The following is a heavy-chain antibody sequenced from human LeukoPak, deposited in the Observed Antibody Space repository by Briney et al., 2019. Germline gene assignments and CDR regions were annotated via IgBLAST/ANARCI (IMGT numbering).Heavy chain of an antibody. J-gene: IGHJ4*02. V-gene: IGHV3-23*03. CDR2: IRGGGSNT. CDR3: EKDLPSGVSGSYLDTYFDF. CDR1: GFTFSNYA. D-gene: IGHD3-16*02. Sequence: AGGSLRLSCGASGFTFSNYAMSWVRRAPGKGLEWVSVIRGGGSNTHYADSVKGRFTISRDNSKNTLYLQMNSLRAEDTALYYCEKDLPSGVSGSYLDTYFDFWGQGTVVSV.